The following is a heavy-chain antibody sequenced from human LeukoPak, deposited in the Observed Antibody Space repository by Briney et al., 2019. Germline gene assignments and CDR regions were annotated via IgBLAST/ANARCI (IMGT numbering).Heavy chain of an antibody. CDR1: GFSFSTYW. Sequence: GGSLRLSCAASGFSFSTYWMHWVRQAPGKGLAWVSRIRTDGGSTYYADSVKGRFTVSRDNAKNTLDLQMSSLRVEDTAVYYCATDRAWGGFDNWGQGTLVTVSS. J-gene: IGHJ4*02. V-gene: IGHV3-74*01. D-gene: IGHD3-16*01. CDR2: IRTDGGST. CDR3: ATDRAWGGFDN.